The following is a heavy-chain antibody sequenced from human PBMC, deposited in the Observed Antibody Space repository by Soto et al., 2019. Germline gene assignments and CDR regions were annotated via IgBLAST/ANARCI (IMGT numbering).Heavy chain of an antibody. D-gene: IGHD1-26*01. V-gene: IGHV1-2*02. Sequence: ASVKVSCKTSGYTFTACHIHWVRQAPGQGLEWMGWINPNSGGAKYAQKFEGRVTMTRDTSISTVYMELSRLGSDDTALYYCARDYSGHGMDVWGQGTTVTVSS. CDR3: ARDYSGHGMDV. CDR2: INPNSGGA. CDR1: GYTFTACH. J-gene: IGHJ6*02.